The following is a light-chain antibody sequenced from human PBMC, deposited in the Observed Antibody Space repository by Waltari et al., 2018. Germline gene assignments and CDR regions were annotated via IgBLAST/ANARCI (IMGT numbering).Light chain of an antibody. CDR1: QSISSY. CDR3: QQSYSTPPL. J-gene: IGKJ4*01. V-gene: IGKV1-39*01. Sequence: DIQMTQSPSSLSASVGDRVTITCRASQSISSYLNWYQQKPGKAPKLLIYAASSLQSGVPSRFSGSGSGTDFTLTISSLQPEDFATYYCQQSYSTPPLFGGGTKVEIK. CDR2: AAS.